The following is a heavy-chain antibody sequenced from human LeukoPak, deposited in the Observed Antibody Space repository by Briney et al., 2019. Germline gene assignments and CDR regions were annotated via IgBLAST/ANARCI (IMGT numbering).Heavy chain of an antibody. CDR1: GVSISADKTY. D-gene: IGHD3-22*01. Sequence: SETLSLTCTISGVSISADKTYWGWLRQTPGQGLEWIGSIYHSGSTYYNPSLKSRVTISVDTSKNQFSLKLSSVTAADTAVYYCARDYHDSSGYYFPYYYYYYMDVWGKGTTVTVSS. V-gene: IGHV4-39*07. CDR3: ARDYHDSSGYYFPYYYYYYMDV. J-gene: IGHJ6*03. CDR2: IYHSGST.